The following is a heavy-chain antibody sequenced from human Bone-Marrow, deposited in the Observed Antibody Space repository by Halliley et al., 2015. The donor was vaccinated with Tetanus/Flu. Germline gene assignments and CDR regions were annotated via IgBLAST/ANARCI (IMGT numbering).Heavy chain of an antibody. CDR1: GFPFSSYN. CDR3: APVCGGDPGFGEGGTCGMDV. CDR2: ISSSSSYI. D-gene: IGHD2-21*02. Sequence: SLRLSCAAAGFPFSSYNMNWVRQAPGKGLEWVSSISSSSSYIHYADSVKGRFTISRDNAKNSLYLQMNSLRAEDTAVYYCAPVCGGDPGFGEGGTCGMDVWGQRATVPGSS. J-gene: IGHJ6*02. V-gene: IGHV3-21*01.